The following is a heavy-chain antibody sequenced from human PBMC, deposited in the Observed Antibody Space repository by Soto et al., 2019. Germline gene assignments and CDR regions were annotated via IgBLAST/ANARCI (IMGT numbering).Heavy chain of an antibody. CDR1: GFTFSMFS. D-gene: IGHD4-17*01. Sequence: GGSLRLSCSASGFTFSMFSMHWVRQAPGKGLEYASGISSNGDSTYYADSVKGRFTISRDNSKNTLYLQMSSLRAADTAVYYCVHPRSTVQIPPTWGQGTLVTVSS. J-gene: IGHJ5*02. CDR2: ISSNGDST. V-gene: IGHV3-64D*06. CDR3: VHPRSTVQIPPT.